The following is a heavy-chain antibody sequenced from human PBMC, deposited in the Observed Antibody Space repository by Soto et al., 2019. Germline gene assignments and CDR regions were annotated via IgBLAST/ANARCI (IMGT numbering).Heavy chain of an antibody. CDR1: GGTFSSYA. D-gene: IGHD4-17*01. J-gene: IGHJ6*02. CDR2: IIPIFGTA. CDR3: ARSGAYGGNSGYYYGMDV. V-gene: IGHV1-69*12. Sequence: QVQLVQSGAEVKKPGSSVKVSCKASGGTFSSYAISWVRQAPGQGLEWMGGIIPIFGTANYAQKFQGRVTITADESTSTAYMELSSLRSEDTAVYYCARSGAYGGNSGYYYGMDVWGQGTTVTVSS.